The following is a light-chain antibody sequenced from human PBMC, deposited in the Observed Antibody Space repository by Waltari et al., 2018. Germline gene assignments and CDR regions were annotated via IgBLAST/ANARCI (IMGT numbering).Light chain of an antibody. CDR1: GSEFGDYNY. J-gene: IGLJ3*02. Sequence: QSALTQPRSVSGSPGESFTISCTVTGSEFGDYNYVSWYQQHPGQAPKVLIYDVSKRPSGVPNRFYGSKSGNSASLTIFGLQAEDEADYYCCSYAGTWVFGGGTKLTVL. CDR3: CSYAGTWV. CDR2: DVS. V-gene: IGLV2-11*01.